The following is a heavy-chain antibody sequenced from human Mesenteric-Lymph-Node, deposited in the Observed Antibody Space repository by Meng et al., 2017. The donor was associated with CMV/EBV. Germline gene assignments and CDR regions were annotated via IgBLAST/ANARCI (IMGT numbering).Heavy chain of an antibody. CDR3: ARRASRSNWNPEYYFDY. V-gene: IGHV1-69*05. D-gene: IGHD1-20*01. Sequence: TFSTYGISWVRQAPGQGREWMGGIIPFFGTVNYAQKFQGRVTLTTDKNTSTAYMEVTSLRSEDTAVYYCARRASRSNWNPEYYFDYWGQGTLVTVSS. CDR2: IIPFFGTV. CDR1: TFSTYG. J-gene: IGHJ4*02.